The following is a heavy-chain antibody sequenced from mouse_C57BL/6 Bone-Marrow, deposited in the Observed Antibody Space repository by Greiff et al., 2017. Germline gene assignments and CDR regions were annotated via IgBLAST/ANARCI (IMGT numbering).Heavy chain of an antibody. J-gene: IGHJ4*01. D-gene: IGHD1-1*01. V-gene: IGHV5-6*01. CDR2: ISSGGSYT. CDR1: GFTFSSYG. CDR3: ARHHYYGSSYYYYAMDY. Sequence: EVQLQESGGDLVKPGGSLKLSCAASGFTFSSYGMSWVRQTPDKRLEWVANISSGGSYTYYPDSVKGRFTISRDNAKNTLYMQISSLKSEDTAMYYCARHHYYGSSYYYYAMDYWGQGTSVTVSS.